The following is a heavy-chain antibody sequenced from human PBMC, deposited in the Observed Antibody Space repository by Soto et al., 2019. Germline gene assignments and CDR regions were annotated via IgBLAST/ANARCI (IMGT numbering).Heavy chain of an antibody. D-gene: IGHD3-10*01. CDR1: GYTFTNYG. J-gene: IGHJ4*02. V-gene: IGHV1-18*01. Sequence: QVQLVQSGAEVKKPGASVKVSCKASGYTFTNYGISWVRQAPGQGLEWMGWINTYNDNTYYAQKLQGRVTLTTDTSTSTAYMDLRSLRSDDTAVYYCARRGQLSGSNYPQDYWGQGTLVTVSS. CDR2: INTYNDNT. CDR3: ARRGQLSGSNYPQDY.